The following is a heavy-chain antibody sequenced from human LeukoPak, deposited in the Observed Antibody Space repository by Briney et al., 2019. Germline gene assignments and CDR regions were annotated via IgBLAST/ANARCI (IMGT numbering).Heavy chain of an antibody. CDR2: INPNSGGT. V-gene: IGHV1-2*02. J-gene: IGHJ4*02. D-gene: IGHD3-10*01. CDR3: ARDPMVRGVIVEGAFDY. Sequence: ASVKVSCKASGYTFTGYYMHWVRQAPGQGLEWMGWINPNSGGTNYAQRFQGRVTMTRDTSISTAYMELSRLRSDDTAVYYCARDPMVRGVIVEGAFDYRGQGTLVTVSS. CDR1: GYTFTGYY.